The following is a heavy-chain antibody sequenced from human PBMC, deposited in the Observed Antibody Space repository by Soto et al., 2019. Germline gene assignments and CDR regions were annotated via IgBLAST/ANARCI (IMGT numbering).Heavy chain of an antibody. CDR3: ARGDQLAAISGFGY. D-gene: IGHD6-13*01. J-gene: IGHJ4*02. Sequence: GESLKISCRGSGYSFTSSWIGWVRQMPGKGLEWMGIIYPGDSDTRYSLSFQGQVTISADKSINTAYLQWISLKASDTAMYYCARGDQLAAISGFGYWGQGTLVTVSS. CDR2: IYPGDSDT. V-gene: IGHV5-51*01. CDR1: GYSFTSSW.